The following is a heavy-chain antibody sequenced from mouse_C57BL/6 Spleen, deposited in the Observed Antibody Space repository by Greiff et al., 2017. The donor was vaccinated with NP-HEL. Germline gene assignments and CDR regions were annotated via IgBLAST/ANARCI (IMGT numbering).Heavy chain of an antibody. Sequence: VQLQQSGPELVKPGASVKMSCKASGYTFTDYNMHWVKQSHGKSLEWIGYINPNNGGTSYNQKFKGKATLTVNKSSSTAYMELRSLTSEDSAVYYCAGLRRKGYFDYWGQGTTLTVSS. CDR2: INPNNGGT. CDR3: AGLRRKGYFDY. CDR1: GYTFTDYN. D-gene: IGHD2-2*01. V-gene: IGHV1-22*01. J-gene: IGHJ2*01.